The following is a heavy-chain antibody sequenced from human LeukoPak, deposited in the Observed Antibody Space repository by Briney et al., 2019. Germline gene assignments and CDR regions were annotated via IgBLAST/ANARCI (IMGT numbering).Heavy chain of an antibody. Sequence: ASVTVSCKASGYTFTGYHMRWVRQAPGQGLEWMGWINPNSGDTNYAQKFQGRVTMTRDTSISTAYMELSWLRSDDTAVYYCAVNYVYGDHAHRNPGAYYYMDVWGKGTTVSVSS. V-gene: IGHV1-2*02. CDR1: GYTFTGYH. CDR2: INPNSGDT. D-gene: IGHD4/OR15-4a*01. J-gene: IGHJ6*03. CDR3: AVNYVYGDHAHRNPGAYYYMDV.